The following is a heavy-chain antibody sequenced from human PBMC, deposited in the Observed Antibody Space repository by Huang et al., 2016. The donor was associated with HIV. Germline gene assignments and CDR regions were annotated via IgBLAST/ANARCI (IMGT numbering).Heavy chain of an antibody. J-gene: IGHJ5*02. V-gene: IGHV3-30*18. CDR3: AKESRWFSDFDQ. D-gene: IGHD2-15*01. CDR1: GFIFSNFG. CDR2: MSYGGRSD. Sequence: QVQLVESGGGVVQPGTSLRLSCAASGFIFSNFGMHWVRQAPRKGLEVVAVMSYGGRSDRYSDSVKGRFTISRDNDKNTLSLEMNRLRHDDTAVYYCAKESRWFSDFDQWGQGTLVTVSS.